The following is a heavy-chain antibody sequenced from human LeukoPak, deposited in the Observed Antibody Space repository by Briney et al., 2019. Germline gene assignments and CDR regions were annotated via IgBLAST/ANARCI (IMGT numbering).Heavy chain of an antibody. D-gene: IGHD3-3*01. V-gene: IGHV1-8*01. J-gene: IGHJ6*02. CDR2: MNPNSGNT. CDR1: GYTFTSYD. CDR3: ARDMHDYDFWSGYYLYGMDV. Sequence: ASVKVSCKASGYTFTSYDINWVRQATGQGLEWMRWMNPNSGNTGYAQKFQGRVTMTRNTSISTAYMELSSLRSEDTAVYYCARDMHDYDFWSGYYLYGMDVWGQGTTVTVSS.